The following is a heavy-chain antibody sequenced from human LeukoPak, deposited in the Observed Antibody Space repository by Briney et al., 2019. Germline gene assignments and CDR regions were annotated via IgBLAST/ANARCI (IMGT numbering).Heavy chain of an antibody. J-gene: IGHJ5*01. CDR2: IYWDDDK. D-gene: IGHD3-10*01. CDR1: GFSLSTSGVG. V-gene: IGHV2-5*02. CDR3: AHRRYASGSYYRKGQNWFDP. Sequence: SGPTLVKPTQTLTLTCTFSGFSLSTSGVGVGWIRQPPGKALEWLALIYWDDDKRYSPSLKSRLTITKDTSKNQVVLTMTNIDPVDTATYYCAHRRYASGSYYRKGQNWFDPWGQGTLVIVSS.